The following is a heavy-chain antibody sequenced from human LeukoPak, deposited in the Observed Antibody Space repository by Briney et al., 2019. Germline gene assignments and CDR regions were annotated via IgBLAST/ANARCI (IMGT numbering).Heavy chain of an antibody. D-gene: IGHD6-13*01. Sequence: SETLSLTCTVSGGSISSYYWSWIRQPPGKGLEWIGYIYYSGSTNYNPSLKSRVTISVDTSKNQFSQKLSSVTAADTAVYYCARVAAAENPFFDYWGQGTLVTVSS. CDR3: ARVAAAENPFFDY. CDR1: GGSISSYY. CDR2: IYYSGST. J-gene: IGHJ4*02. V-gene: IGHV4-59*01.